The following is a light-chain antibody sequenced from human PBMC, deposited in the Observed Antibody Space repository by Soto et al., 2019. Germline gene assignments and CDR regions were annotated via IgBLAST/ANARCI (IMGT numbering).Light chain of an antibody. J-gene: IGLJ2*01. CDR3: SSYTSSSTGVV. CDR1: SSDVGGYNY. Sequence: QSALTRRASVSGSPGQSITISCTGTSSDVGGYNYVSWYQQHPGKAPKLMIYDVSNRPSGVSNRFSGSKSGNTASLTISGLQAEDEADYYCSSYTSSSTGVVFGGGTKVTVL. CDR2: DVS. V-gene: IGLV2-14*01.